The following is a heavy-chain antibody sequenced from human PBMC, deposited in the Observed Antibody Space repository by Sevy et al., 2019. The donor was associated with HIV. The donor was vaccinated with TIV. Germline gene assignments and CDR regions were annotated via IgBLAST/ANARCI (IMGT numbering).Heavy chain of an antibody. D-gene: IGHD6-13*01. CDR2: IYYSGST. Sequence: SDTLSLTCTVSDGSISSGDYYWSWIRQPPGKGLEWIGYIYYSGSTYYNPSLKSRVTISVDTSKNQFSLKLSSVTAADTAVYYCARRIAAAGTRAFDIWGQGTMVTVSS. V-gene: IGHV4-30-4*02. CDR1: DGSISSGDYY. J-gene: IGHJ3*02. CDR3: ARRIAAAGTRAFDI.